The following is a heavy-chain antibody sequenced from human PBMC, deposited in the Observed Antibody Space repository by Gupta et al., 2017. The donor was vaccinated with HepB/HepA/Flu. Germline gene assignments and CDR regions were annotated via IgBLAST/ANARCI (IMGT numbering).Heavy chain of an antibody. CDR1: GGSISSNNW. D-gene: IGHD6-13*01. J-gene: IGHJ4*02. CDR3: ASTAAAGNFDY. CDR2: IFHIGST. Sequence: QVQLQESGPGLVKPSGTLSLTCTVSGGSISSNNWWSWVRQPPGKGLEWIGDIFHIGSTNYNPSLKSRVSISVDKSKNQLSLKLTSVTAADTAIYFCASTAAAGNFDYWGQGTLVTVSS. V-gene: IGHV4-4*02.